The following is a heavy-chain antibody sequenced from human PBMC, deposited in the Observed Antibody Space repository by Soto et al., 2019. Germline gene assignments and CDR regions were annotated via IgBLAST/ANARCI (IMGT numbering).Heavy chain of an antibody. Sequence: QVQLVQSGDEGKKPGASVKVSCKASGYIFVNYGIAWVRQAPGQGLEWMGWISPYTGNTHSATKVQGRLTLTTDTSTSTAYVALGSLTSDDTAVYYCVMVDNYVTPTPQVVWGQGTTVTVSS. CDR3: VMVDNYVTPTPQVV. J-gene: IGHJ6*02. D-gene: IGHD3-16*01. CDR1: GYIFVNYG. CDR2: ISPYTGNT. V-gene: IGHV1-18*01.